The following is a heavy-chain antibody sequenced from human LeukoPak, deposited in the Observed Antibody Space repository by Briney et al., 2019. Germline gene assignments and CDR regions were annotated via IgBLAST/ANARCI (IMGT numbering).Heavy chain of an antibody. V-gene: IGHV3-11*01. CDR3: ARDARGPIAVWFDS. CDR2: ISPSGDTR. Sequence: GALRLSCAGSGFTFSDYYMNWVRQAPGKGLEGISYISPSGDTRYYADSVKGRFTISRDNGKNSLYLEMNSLRGEDTAVYYCARDARGPIAVWFDSWGQGTLVTVSS. D-gene: IGHD2-21*01. CDR1: GFTFSDYY. J-gene: IGHJ5*01.